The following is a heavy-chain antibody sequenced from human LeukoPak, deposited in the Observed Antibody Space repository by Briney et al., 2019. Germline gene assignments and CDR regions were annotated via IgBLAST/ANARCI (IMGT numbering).Heavy chain of an antibody. CDR2: ISGSGGDT. J-gene: IGHJ4*02. CDR1: GFTFSNYA. V-gene: IGHV3-23*01. CDR3: AKDRSCTNNICHGDFDY. D-gene: IGHD2-8*01. Sequence: GGSLRLSCAASGFTFSNYAMSWVRQAPGKGLEWVSGISGSGGDTYYADSVKGWFTISRDNSKNKLYLQMNSLRAEDTAVYYCAKDRSCTNNICHGDFDYWGQGTLVTVSS.